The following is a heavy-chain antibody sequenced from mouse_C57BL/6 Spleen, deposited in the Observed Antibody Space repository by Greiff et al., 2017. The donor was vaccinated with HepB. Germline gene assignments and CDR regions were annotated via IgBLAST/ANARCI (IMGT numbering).Heavy chain of an antibody. CDR3: TRWRGSLFDY. CDR1: GYTFTDYE. CDR2: IDPETGGT. J-gene: IGHJ2*01. D-gene: IGHD1-1*01. V-gene: IGHV1-15*01. Sequence: VQLQQSGAELVRPGASVTLSCKASGYTFTDYEMHWVKQTPVHGLEWIGAIDPETGGTAYKQKFKGKAILTADKSSSTSYMELRSLTSEDSAVYYCTRWRGSLFDYWGQGTTLTVSS.